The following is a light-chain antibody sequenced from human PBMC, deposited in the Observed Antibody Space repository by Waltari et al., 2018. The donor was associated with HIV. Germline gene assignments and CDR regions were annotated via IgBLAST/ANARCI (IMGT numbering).Light chain of an antibody. CDR3: SSDTSSTTLV. Sequence: QSALTQPASVSGSPGQSITISCTGTSSDVGGYSYVSWYQLHQDTAPKFLIFEVSSPSSGFSNRFPGSMSGTTASLTISGLQTEDAADYSRSSDTSSTTLVFVTGTKVTVL. CDR2: EVS. J-gene: IGLJ1*01. CDR1: SSDVGGYSY. V-gene: IGLV2-14*01.